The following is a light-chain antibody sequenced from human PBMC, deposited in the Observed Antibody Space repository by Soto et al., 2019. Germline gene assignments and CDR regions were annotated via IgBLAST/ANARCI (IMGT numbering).Light chain of an antibody. V-gene: IGLV2-14*01. CDR1: SSDVGGYNY. Sequence: QSALTQPASVSASPGQSITISCTGTSSDVGGYNYVSWYQQHPGKAPKLMIYDVIDRPSGVSNRFSGSKSGNTACLTISGLQAEDEADYYCSSYTSSSTLVVFGGGTKLTVL. CDR3: SSYTSSSTLVV. J-gene: IGLJ2*01. CDR2: DVI.